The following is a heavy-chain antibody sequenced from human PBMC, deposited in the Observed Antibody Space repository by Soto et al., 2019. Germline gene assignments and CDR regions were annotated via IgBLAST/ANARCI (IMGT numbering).Heavy chain of an antibody. Sequence: ASVKVSCKASGGTFSSYAISWVRQAPGQGLEWMGGIIPIFGTANYAQKFQGRVTITADESTSTAYMELSSLRSEDTAVYYCARERGASGCRGGSCYAFAPSPFDYWGQGTLVTVSS. CDR2: IIPIFGTA. J-gene: IGHJ4*02. D-gene: IGHD2-15*01. V-gene: IGHV1-69*13. CDR3: ARERGASGCRGGSCYAFAPSPFDY. CDR1: GGTFSSYA.